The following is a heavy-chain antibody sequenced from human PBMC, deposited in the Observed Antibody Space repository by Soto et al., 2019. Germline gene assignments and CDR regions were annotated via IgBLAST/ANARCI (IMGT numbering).Heavy chain of an antibody. Sequence: SETLSLTCTVSGGSISSYYWSWIRQPPGKGLEWIGYIYYSGSTNYNPSLKSRVTISVDTSKNQFSLKLSSVTAADTAVYYCARHFYYYCSGSYYNPRYYYYYMDVWGKGTTVTVS. CDR2: IYYSGST. CDR3: ARHFYYYCSGSYYNPRYYYYYMDV. D-gene: IGHD3-10*01. V-gene: IGHV4-59*08. J-gene: IGHJ6*03. CDR1: GGSISSYY.